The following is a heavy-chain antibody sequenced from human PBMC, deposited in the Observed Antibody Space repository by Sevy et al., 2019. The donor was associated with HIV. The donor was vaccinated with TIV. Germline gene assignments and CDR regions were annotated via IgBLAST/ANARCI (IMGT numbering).Heavy chain of an antibody. J-gene: IGHJ3*02. V-gene: IGHV1-2*02. D-gene: IGHD5-18*01. CDR3: ATTTRGYSYDSFLDTFDI. CDR2: INPNIGDT. CDR1: GYTFTGYY. Sequence: ASVKVSCKASGYTFTGYYIHWVRQAPGQGLEGMGWINPNIGDTNNEKNFKGRVTMTRDTSINTAYMDLRRLKSDDTAVYYCATTTRGYSYDSFLDTFDIWGQGTMVTVSS.